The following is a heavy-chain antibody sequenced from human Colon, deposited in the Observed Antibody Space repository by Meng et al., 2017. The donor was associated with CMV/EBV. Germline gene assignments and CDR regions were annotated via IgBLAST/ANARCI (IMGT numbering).Heavy chain of an antibody. J-gene: IGHJ6*02. Sequence: ASVKVSCKASGGTLSTYAISWVRQAPGQGLEWMGIINPSGENTTYARKFQGRVTMTRDPSTSTVHMDLRRLRSEDTAVYYCAREQVGVLIAGASPSYFYYGLDVWGQGTTVTVSS. D-gene: IGHD2-8*01. CDR3: AREQVGVLIAGASPSYFYYGLDV. V-gene: IGHV1-46*01. CDR1: GGTLSTYA. CDR2: INPSGENT.